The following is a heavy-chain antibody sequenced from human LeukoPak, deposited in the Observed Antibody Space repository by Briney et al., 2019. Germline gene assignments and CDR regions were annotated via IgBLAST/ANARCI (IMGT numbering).Heavy chain of an antibody. V-gene: IGHV1-2*02. D-gene: IGHD2-15*01. CDR2: INPNSGGT. J-gene: IGHJ4*02. CDR3: ARAPRYCSGGSCYSTFDY. Sequence: ASVKVSCKASGYTFTAYYMHWVRQAPGQGLEWMGWINPNSGGTNYAQKFQGRVTMTRDTSISTAYMELSRLRSDDTAVYYCARAPRYCSGGSCYSTFDYWGQGTLVTVSS. CDR1: GYTFTAYY.